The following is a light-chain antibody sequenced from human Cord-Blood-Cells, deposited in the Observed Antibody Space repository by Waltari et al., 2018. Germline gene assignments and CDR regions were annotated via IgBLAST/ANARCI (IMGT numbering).Light chain of an antibody. Sequence: DIQMTQPPSSLSASVADRVTITCRASQSISSYLNWYQQKPGKAPKLLIYASSSLHSEVPSSFSGSGSGKDFTLTISSLQPEDFATYYCQQSYSTPYTFGQVTKLEIK. CDR2: ASS. CDR1: QSISSY. J-gene: IGKJ2*01. V-gene: IGKV1-39*01. CDR3: QQSYSTPYT.